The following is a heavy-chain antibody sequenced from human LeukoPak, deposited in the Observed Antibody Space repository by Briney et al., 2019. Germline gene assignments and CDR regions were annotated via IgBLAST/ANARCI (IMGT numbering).Heavy chain of an antibody. V-gene: IGHV4-39*01. Sequence: PSQTLSLTCTVSGGSITSGGYYWSWIRQPPGKGLEWIGSIYYSGSTYYNPSLKSRVTISVDTSKNQFSLKLSSVTAADTAVYYCARPRSSGWYHPAGDAFDIWGQGTMVTVSS. D-gene: IGHD6-19*01. CDR1: GGSITSGGYY. CDR3: ARPRSSGWYHPAGDAFDI. CDR2: IYYSGST. J-gene: IGHJ3*02.